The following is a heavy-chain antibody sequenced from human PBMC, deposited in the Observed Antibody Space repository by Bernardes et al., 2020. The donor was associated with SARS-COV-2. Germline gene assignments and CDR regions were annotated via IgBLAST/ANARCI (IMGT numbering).Heavy chain of an antibody. CDR1: GFTFSSYW. CDR3: ARIDVVTGRDY. Sequence: GGSLRLSCAASGFTFSSYWMSWVRQAPGKGLEWVANIKGDGSQGSSVDSVRGRFAISRDNAKNLLYLQMDSLRAEDTAVYYCARIDVVTGRDYWRQGTLVTVSS. J-gene: IGHJ4*02. CDR2: IKGDGSQG. D-gene: IGHD3-9*01. V-gene: IGHV3-7*01.